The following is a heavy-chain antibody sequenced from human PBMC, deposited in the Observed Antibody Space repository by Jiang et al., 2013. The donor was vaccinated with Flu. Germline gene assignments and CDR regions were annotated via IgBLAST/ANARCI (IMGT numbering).Heavy chain of an antibody. J-gene: IGHJ4*02. D-gene: IGHD3-10*01. V-gene: IGHV1-46*01. CDR2: INPSGGRT. Sequence: GAEVKKPGASVKVSCKASGYTFTSYYMHWVRQAPGQGLEWMGRINPSGGRTNYAQKFQGRVTMTRDTSTSTVYMELSSLRSEDTAVYYCARDDLPVYNHYGSGSYSSDWGQGTLVTVSS. CDR1: GYTFTSYY. CDR3: ARDDLPVYNHYGSGSYSSD.